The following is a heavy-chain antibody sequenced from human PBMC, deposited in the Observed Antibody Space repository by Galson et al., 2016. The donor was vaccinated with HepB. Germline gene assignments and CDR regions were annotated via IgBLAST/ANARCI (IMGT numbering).Heavy chain of an antibody. CDR2: ISSGGDYI. CDR1: GFTFKTYS. Sequence: SLRLSCAASGFTFKTYSMNWIRQAPGKGLEWVSSISSGGDYIYYADSVNGRFTISRDNAKDSLFLQANSLRAEDTAVYYCARCTTPSCVTAGAYAYWGQGTLVTVSA. V-gene: IGHV3-21*01. D-gene: IGHD3-16*01. CDR3: ARCTTPSCVTAGAYAY. J-gene: IGHJ4*02.